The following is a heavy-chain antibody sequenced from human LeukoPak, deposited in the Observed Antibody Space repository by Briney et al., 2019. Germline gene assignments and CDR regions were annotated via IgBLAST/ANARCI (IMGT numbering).Heavy chain of an antibody. CDR1: GFTFSSYW. CDR3: ARDRWDVSSSWYDY. V-gene: IGHV3-7*01. CDR2: IKQDGSEK. J-gene: IGHJ4*02. Sequence: GGSLRLSCAASGFTFSSYWMSWVRQAPGKGLEWVANIKQDGSEKYYVDSAKGRFTISRDNAKNSLYLQMNSLRAEDTAVYYCARDRWDVSSSWYDYWGQGTLVTVSS. D-gene: IGHD6-13*01.